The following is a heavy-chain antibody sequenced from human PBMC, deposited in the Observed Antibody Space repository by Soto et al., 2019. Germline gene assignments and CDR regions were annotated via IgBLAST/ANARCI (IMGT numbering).Heavy chain of an antibody. CDR2: IFYSGST. CDR1: GGSVSSGIYH. Sequence: QVQLRESGPGLVKPSETLSLTCTVYGGSVSSGIYHWSWIRQSPGKGLEWVGHIFYSGSTNYGPYLKSRVTISVDTSKNQFSLKLTSLTAADTAVYYCASHQRSGTYSRHNYYYGTDVWGQGTTVTVSS. CDR3: ASHQRSGTYSRHNYYYGTDV. V-gene: IGHV4-61*01. J-gene: IGHJ6*02. D-gene: IGHD1-26*01.